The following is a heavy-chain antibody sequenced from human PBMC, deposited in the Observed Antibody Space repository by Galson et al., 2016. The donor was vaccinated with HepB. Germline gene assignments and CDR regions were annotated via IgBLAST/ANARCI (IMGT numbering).Heavy chain of an antibody. Sequence: KVSCKASGYTFTTYGITWVRQAPGQGLEWMGWISTHSGTTNHAQELQGRITMTTDTSASTAYMELANLKSDDTAIYYCVRDRERSLDCWGQGTLVSVSS. J-gene: IGHJ4*02. CDR3: VRDRERSLDC. D-gene: IGHD2-21*02. CDR1: GYTFTTYG. CDR2: ISTHSGTT. V-gene: IGHV1-18*01.